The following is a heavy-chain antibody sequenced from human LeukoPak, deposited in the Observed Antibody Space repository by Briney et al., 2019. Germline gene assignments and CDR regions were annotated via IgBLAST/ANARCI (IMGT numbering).Heavy chain of an antibody. V-gene: IGHV1-46*01. CDR3: ARNSMVTNAFDI. D-gene: IGHD3-10*01. J-gene: IGHJ3*02. CDR2: INPSGGST. Sequence: ASVKVSCKASGGTFSSYAISWVRQAPGQGLEWMGIINPSGGSTSYAQKFQGRVTMTRDTSTSTVYMELRSLRSDDTAVYYCARNSMVTNAFDIWGQGTMVTVSS. CDR1: GGTFSSYA.